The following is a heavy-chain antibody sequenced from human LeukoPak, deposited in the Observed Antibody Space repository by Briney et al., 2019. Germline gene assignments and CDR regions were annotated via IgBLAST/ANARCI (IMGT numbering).Heavy chain of an antibody. CDR3: ARGVKIVVVPAAIPFDY. V-gene: IGHV4-31*03. D-gene: IGHD2-2*02. CDR2: IYYSGST. J-gene: IGHJ4*02. CDR1: GGSISSGGYY. Sequence: SETLSLTCTVSGGSISSGGYYWSWIRQHPGKGLEWIGYIYYSGSTYYNPSLKSRVTISVDTSKNQFSLKLSSVTAADTAVYYCARGVKIVVVPAAIPFDYWGQGTLVTVSS.